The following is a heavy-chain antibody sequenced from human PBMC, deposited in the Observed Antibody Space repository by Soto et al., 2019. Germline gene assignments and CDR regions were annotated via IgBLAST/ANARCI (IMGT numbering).Heavy chain of an antibody. CDR3: AKDRGALRWSEEHYYFDY. Sequence: PGGSLRLSCAASGFTFSSYGMHWVRQAPGKGLEWVAVISYDGSKRDYAGSVKGRFTISRDNSKNTLYLQMNSLRPEDTAIYYCAKDRGALRWSEEHYYFDYWGQGTLVTVSS. V-gene: IGHV3-30*18. CDR2: ISYDGSKR. D-gene: IGHD4-17*01. J-gene: IGHJ4*02. CDR1: GFTFSSYG.